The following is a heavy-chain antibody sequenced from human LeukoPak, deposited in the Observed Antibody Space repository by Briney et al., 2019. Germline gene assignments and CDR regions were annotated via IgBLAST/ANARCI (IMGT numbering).Heavy chain of an antibody. CDR1: GFKFSDYG. Sequence: GGSLRLSCVASGFKFSDYGMHWVRQAPGKGLEWVAIKWYDGSNKYYADSVKGRFTISRDNAKDSLYLQMNSLRAEDTAVYYCARDGARDFWSGYYIWYYYYYGMDVWGQGTTVTVSS. J-gene: IGHJ6*02. CDR2: KWYDGSNK. CDR3: ARDGARDFWSGYYIWYYYYYGMDV. D-gene: IGHD3-3*01. V-gene: IGHV3-33*01.